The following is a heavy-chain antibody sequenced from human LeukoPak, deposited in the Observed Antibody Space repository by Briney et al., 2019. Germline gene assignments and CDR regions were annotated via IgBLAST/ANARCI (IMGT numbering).Heavy chain of an antibody. V-gene: IGHV3-20*04. J-gene: IGHJ6*03. CDR2: INWNGGST. Sequence: GGSLRLSCAASGFTFDDYGMSWVRQAPGKGLEWVSGINWNGGSTGYADSVKGRFTISRDNAENSLYLQMNSLRAEDTAVYYCAREHYFYHMDGWGEGTTVTVSS. CDR3: AREHYFYHMDG. CDR1: GFTFDDYG.